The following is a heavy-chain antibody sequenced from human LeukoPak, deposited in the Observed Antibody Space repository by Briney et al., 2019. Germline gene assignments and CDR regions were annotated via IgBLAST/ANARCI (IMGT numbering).Heavy chain of an antibody. CDR2: ICYSGSST. V-gene: IGHV3-23*01. J-gene: IGHJ6*02. D-gene: IGHD3-3*02. CDR3: AKAHHIFGVVIIRSNYHGMDV. Sequence: GGSLRLSCAASGFTFSSYAMRWVRRAPGKGLEWVSAICYSGSSTYYADSVKGRFTISRDNSKNTLYLQMNSLRAEDTAVYYCAKAHHIFGVVIIRSNYHGMDVWGQGTAVTVSS. CDR1: GFTFSSYA.